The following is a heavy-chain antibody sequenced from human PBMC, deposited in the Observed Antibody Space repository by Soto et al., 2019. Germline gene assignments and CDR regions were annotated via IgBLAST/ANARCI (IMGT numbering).Heavy chain of an antibody. CDR2: IIPIFGTA. CDR1: GGTFSSYA. V-gene: IGHV1-69*01. D-gene: IGHD6-6*01. J-gene: IGHJ5*02. Sequence: QVQLVQSGAEVKKPGSSVKVSCKASGGTFSSYAISWVRQAPGQGLEWMGGIIPIFGTANYAQKFQGRVTITADESTSTAYMELSSLRSEDTAVYYCASGRTSIEAHLHWFDPWGQGTLVTVSS. CDR3: ASGRTSIEAHLHWFDP.